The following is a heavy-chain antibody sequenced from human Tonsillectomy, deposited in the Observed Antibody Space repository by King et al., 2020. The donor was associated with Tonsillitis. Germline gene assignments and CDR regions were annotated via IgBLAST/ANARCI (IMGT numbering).Heavy chain of an antibody. CDR3: ARHGVGGTNWFGP. Sequence: QLVQSGAEVKKPGESLKISCKGSGYSFTSYWNGWVRQMPGKGLEWMGIIYPDDSDTKYSTSFQGQVTFSADKSISTAYLQWSSLEASDTAMYYCARHGVGGTNWFGPWGQGTLVTVSS. D-gene: IGHD1-26*01. V-gene: IGHV5-51*01. J-gene: IGHJ5*02. CDR1: GYSFTSYW. CDR2: IYPDDSDT.